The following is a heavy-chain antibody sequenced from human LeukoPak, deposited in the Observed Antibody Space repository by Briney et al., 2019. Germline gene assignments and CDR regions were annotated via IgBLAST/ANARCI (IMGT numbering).Heavy chain of an antibody. CDR3: ARDGVVVAATYYFDY. J-gene: IGHJ4*02. V-gene: IGHV1-3*01. CDR1: GYTFTSYA. D-gene: IGHD2-15*01. Sequence: GASVKVSCKASGYTFTSYAMHWVRQAPGQRLEWMGWINAGNGNTKYSQKFQGRVTITRDTSASTAYMELSSLRSEDTAVYYCARDGVVVAATYYFDYWGQGTLVTVSS. CDR2: INAGNGNT.